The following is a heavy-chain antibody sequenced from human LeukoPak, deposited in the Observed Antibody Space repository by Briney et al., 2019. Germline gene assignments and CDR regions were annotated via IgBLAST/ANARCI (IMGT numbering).Heavy chain of an antibody. J-gene: IGHJ4*02. CDR1: GVSTTNGIYY. V-gene: IGHV4-61*01. CDR3: ARGIESYGDYGY. D-gene: IGHD4-17*01. Sequence: PSETLSLTCTVSGVSTTNGIYYWAWIRQSPGKGLEWIAYMYNSGSTNYNPSLKSRVTISIDTSKNQFSLKLSSLTAADTAIYYCARGIESYGDYGYWGQGILVTVSS. CDR2: MYNSGST.